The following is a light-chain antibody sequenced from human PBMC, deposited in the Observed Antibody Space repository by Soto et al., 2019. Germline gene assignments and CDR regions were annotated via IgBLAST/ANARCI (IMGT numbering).Light chain of an antibody. J-gene: IGLJ1*01. V-gene: IGLV2-23*01. CDR1: SSDVGGYNL. CDR3: SSYARAKYV. Sequence: QSVLTQPASVSGSPGQSITISFTGTSSDVGGYNLVSWYQQHPGKAPKLMIYEGIKRPSGVSDRFSGSKSGNTASLTISGLQAEDEADYYCSSYARAKYVFGTGTKLTVL. CDR2: EGI.